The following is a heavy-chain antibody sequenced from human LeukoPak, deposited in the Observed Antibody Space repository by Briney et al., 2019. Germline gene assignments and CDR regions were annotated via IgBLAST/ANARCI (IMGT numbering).Heavy chain of an antibody. CDR2: INHSGST. J-gene: IGHJ6*03. V-gene: IGHV4-34*01. Sequence: SETLSLTCAVYGGSFSGYYWSWIRQPPGKGLEWIGEINHSGSTNYNPSLKSRVTISVDASKNQFSLKLSSVTAADTAVYYCARTTTVRGTYYMDVWGKGTTVTISS. CDR3: ARTTTVRGTYYMDV. CDR1: GGSFSGYY. D-gene: IGHD3-10*01.